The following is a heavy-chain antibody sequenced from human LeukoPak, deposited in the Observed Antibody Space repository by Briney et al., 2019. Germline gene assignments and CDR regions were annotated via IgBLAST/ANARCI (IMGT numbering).Heavy chain of an antibody. J-gene: IGHJ3*02. D-gene: IGHD2-21*02. CDR1: GFTFSSYH. CDR2: ISYDGSNK. CDR3: AKVAYCGGDCYWGAFDI. V-gene: IGHV3-30*18. Sequence: GGSLRLSCAASGFTFSSYHINWVRQAPGKGLEWVAVISYDGSNKYYADSVKGRFTISRDNSKNTLYLQMNSLRAEDTAIYYCAKVAYCGGDCYWGAFDIWGQGTMVTVSS.